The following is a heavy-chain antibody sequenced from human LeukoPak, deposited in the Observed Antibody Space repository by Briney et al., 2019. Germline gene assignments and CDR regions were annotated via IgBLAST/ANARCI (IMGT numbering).Heavy chain of an antibody. D-gene: IGHD3-22*01. CDR1: GGSISSSSYY. J-gene: IGHJ4*02. V-gene: IGHV4-39*01. CDR3: ARICDSSGYYYFTIGPFDY. Sequence: KPSETLSLTCTVSGGSISSSSYYWGWIRQPPGKGLEWIGSIYYSGSTYYNPSLKSRVTISVDTSKNQFSLKLSSVTAADTAVYYCARICDSSGYYYFTIGPFDYWGQGTLVTVSS. CDR2: IYYSGST.